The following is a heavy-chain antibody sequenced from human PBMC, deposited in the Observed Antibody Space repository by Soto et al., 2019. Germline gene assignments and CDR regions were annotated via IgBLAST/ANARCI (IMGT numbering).Heavy chain of an antibody. CDR1: GDSLKNHY. D-gene: IGHD3-9*01. CDR2: IYDSGST. J-gene: IGHJ4*02. Sequence: SETLSLTCSVSGDSLKNHYWAWIRHSPGKGLEWIGNIYDSGSTNYSPALKSRVSMSVDTSKNLFSLKMSSVTAADTAVYYCAKVPRDFAWLLELDYFDYWGQGTPVTVSS. CDR3: AKVPRDFAWLLELDYFDY. V-gene: IGHV4-59*11.